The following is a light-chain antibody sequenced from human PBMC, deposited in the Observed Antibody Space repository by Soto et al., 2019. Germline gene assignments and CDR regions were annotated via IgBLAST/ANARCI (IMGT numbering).Light chain of an antibody. CDR2: SAS. Sequence: EIVLTQSPGTLSLSPGERATISCRASQSVSGSYLAWYQQKPGQAPRLLIYSASSRATGIPDRFSGSGSGTDFTLTISRLEPEDFAVYYCQQYGAVKTFGQGTKVEIK. CDR1: QSVSGSY. J-gene: IGKJ1*01. V-gene: IGKV3-20*01. CDR3: QQYGAVKT.